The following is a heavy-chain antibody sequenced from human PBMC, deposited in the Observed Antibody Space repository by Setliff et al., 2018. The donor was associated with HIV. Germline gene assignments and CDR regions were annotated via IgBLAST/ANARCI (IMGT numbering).Heavy chain of an antibody. D-gene: IGHD2-21*01. Sequence: PSETLSLTCTVSGGSISSGSYYWSWIRQPAGKGLEWIGHIYTNGSTNYNPSLKSRVTISVDTSKNQFSLKLNSVTAADTAVYYCARAPRTSGVVGYYYYYGMDVWGQGTTVTVSS. CDR3: ARAPRTSGVVGYYYYYGMDV. V-gene: IGHV4-61*09. CDR2: IYTNGST. CDR1: GGSISSGSYY. J-gene: IGHJ6*02.